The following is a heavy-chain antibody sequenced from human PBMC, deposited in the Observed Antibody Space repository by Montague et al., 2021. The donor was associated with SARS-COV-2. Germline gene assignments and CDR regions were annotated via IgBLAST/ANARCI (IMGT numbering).Heavy chain of an antibody. J-gene: IGHJ6*02. CDR1: GGSFSSGGYY. D-gene: IGHD3-9*01. CDR3: AGYEGYYDILTGYSTPYYYYGMDV. CDR2: IYYSGST. V-gene: IGHV4-31*03. Sequence: TLSLTCTVSGGSFSSGGYYWSWIRQHPGKGLEWIGYIYYSGSTYYNPSLKSRVTISVDTSKNQFSLKLSSVTAADTAVYYCAGYEGYYDILTGYSTPYYYYGMDVWGQGTTVTVSS.